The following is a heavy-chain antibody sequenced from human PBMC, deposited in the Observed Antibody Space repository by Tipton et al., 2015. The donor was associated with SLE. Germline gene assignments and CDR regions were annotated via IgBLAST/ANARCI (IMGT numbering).Heavy chain of an antibody. D-gene: IGHD4-11*01. CDR1: GGSISSYY. J-gene: IGHJ2*01. CDR2: IYTRGST. CDR3: ARELLSPMTTVHWYFDL. Sequence: GLVKPSETLSLTCTVSGGSISSYYWSWIRQSAGKGLEWIGRIYTRGSTNYNPSLKSRVTMSVDTSENQLSLKLNSMTAADTAVYYCARELLSPMTTVHWYFDLWGRGTLVTVSS. V-gene: IGHV4-4*07.